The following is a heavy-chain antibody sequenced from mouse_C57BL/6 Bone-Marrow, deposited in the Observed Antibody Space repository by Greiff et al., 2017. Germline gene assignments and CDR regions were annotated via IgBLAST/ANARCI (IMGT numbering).Heavy chain of an antibody. J-gene: IGHJ4*01. V-gene: IGHV5-12*01. Sequence: EVNVVESGGGLVQPGGSLKLSCAASGFTFSDYYMYWVRQTPEKRLEWVAYISNGGGSPYYPDTVKGRFTISRDNAKNTLYLQMSRLKSEDTAMYYCARQGLSYYAVRAMDYWGQGTSVTVSS. CDR3: ARQGLSYYAVRAMDY. CDR1: GFTFSDYY. CDR2: ISNGGGSP. D-gene: IGHD1-1*01.